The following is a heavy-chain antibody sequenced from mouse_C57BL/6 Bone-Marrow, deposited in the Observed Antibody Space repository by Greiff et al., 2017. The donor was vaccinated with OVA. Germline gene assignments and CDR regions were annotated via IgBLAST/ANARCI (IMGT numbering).Heavy chain of an antibody. Sequence: DVQLQESGAELVRPGASVKLSCTASGFNIKDDYMHWVKQRPEQGLEWIGWIDPENGDTEYASKFQGKATITADTSSNTAYLQLSSLTSEDTAVYYCTLHRFAYWGQGTLVTVSA. J-gene: IGHJ3*01. CDR2: IDPENGDT. CDR1: GFNIKDDY. V-gene: IGHV14-4*01. CDR3: TLHRFAY.